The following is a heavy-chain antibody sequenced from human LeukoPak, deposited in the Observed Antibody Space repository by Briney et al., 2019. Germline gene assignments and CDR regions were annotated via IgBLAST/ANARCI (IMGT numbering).Heavy chain of an antibody. CDR3: TTDGVGVEAATYDN. D-gene: IGHD2-8*01. CDR1: GFTFSSYA. J-gene: IGHJ4*02. Sequence: GGSLRLSCAASGFTFSSYAMSWVRQAPGKGLEWVSAISGSGGSTYYADSVKGRFTIYRDNSKKTLYLQMNSLRAEDTAVYYCTTDGVGVEAATYDNWGQGTLVSVSS. CDR2: ISGSGGST. V-gene: IGHV3-23*01.